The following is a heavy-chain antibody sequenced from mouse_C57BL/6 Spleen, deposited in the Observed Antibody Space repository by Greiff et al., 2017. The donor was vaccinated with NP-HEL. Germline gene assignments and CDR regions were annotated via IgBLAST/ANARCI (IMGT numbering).Heavy chain of an antibody. D-gene: IGHD2-2*01. CDR1: GYTFTSSW. V-gene: IGHV1-59*01. Sequence: QVQLQQPGAELVRPGTSVKLSCKASGYTFTSSWMHWVKQRPGQGLEWIGVIDPSDNSTNYNQKFTGKATLTVDTSSSTAYMQLSSLTSEDSAVYYCARSYGYLYAMDYWGQGTSVTVSS. CDR2: IDPSDNST. CDR3: ARSYGYLYAMDY. J-gene: IGHJ4*01.